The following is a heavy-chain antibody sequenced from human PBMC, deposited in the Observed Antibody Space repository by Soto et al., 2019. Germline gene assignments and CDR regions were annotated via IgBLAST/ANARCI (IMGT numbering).Heavy chain of an antibody. V-gene: IGHV1-69*02. CDR2: IIPILGIA. CDR1: GGTFSSYT. Sequence: ASVKVSCKASGGTFSSYTISWVRQAPGQGLEWMGRIIPILGIANYAQKFQGRVTITADKSTSTAYMELSSLRSEDTAVYYCARVRSYYDSSGYYLYWGQGTLVTVSS. CDR3: ARVRSYYDSSGYYLY. J-gene: IGHJ4*02. D-gene: IGHD3-22*01.